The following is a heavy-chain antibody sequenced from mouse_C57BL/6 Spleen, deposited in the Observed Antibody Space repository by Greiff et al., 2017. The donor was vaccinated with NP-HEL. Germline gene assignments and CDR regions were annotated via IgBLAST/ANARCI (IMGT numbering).Heavy chain of an antibody. D-gene: IGHD2-2*01. CDR2: IYPRDGST. CDR3: ARRRIYYGYDDAMDY. V-gene: IGHV1-78*01. CDR1: GYTFTDHT. J-gene: IGHJ4*01. Sequence: QVQLKESDAELVKPGASVKISCKVSGYTFTDHTIHWMKQRPEQGLEWIGYIYPRDGSTKYNEKFKGKATLTADKSSSTAYMQLNSLTSEDSAVYFCARRRIYYGYDDAMDYWGQGTSVTVSS.